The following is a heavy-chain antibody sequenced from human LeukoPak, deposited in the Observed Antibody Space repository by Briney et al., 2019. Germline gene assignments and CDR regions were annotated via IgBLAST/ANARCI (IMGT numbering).Heavy chain of an antibody. CDR2: VVGSGSST. J-gene: IGHJ5*02. V-gene: IGHV3-23*01. CDR1: GFTFSSYA. CDR3: AKDSRSPTIPRWTDP. Sequence: GGSLRLSCAASGFTFSSYAMSWVRQAPGTGLEWVSAVVGSGSSTYYADSVKGRFTISRDNSKNTLYLQMNSLRAEDTAVYYCAKDSRSPTIPRWTDPWRQGTLVTVSS. D-gene: IGHD3-3*01.